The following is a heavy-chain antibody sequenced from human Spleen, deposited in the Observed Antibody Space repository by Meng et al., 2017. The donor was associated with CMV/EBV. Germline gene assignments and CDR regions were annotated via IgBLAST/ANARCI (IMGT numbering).Heavy chain of an antibody. CDR2: INPNSGGT. CDR1: GYTFTGYY. J-gene: IGHJ6*02. Sequence: ASVKVSCTASGYTFTGYYMHWVRQAPGQGLEWMGWINPNSGGTNYAQKFQGRVTMTRDTSISTAYMELSRLRSDETAVYYCARVSRYCSSTSCYTGDYYYYGMDVWGQGSTVTVSS. CDR3: ARVSRYCSSTSCYTGDYYYYGMDV. D-gene: IGHD2-2*02. V-gene: IGHV1-2*02.